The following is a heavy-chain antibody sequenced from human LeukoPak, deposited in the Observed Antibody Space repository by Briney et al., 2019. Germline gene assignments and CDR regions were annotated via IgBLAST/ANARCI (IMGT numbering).Heavy chain of an antibody. D-gene: IGHD2-2*01. J-gene: IGHJ3*02. V-gene: IGHV3-15*01. CDR2: IKSKTDGGTT. CDR3: TTDPGYIVVVPAAKLHAFDI. Sequence: PGGSLRLSCAASGFTFSNAWMSWVCQAPGKGLEWVGRIKSKTDGGTTDYAAPVKGRFTISRDDSKNTLYLQMNSLKTEDTAVYYCTTDPGYIVVVPAAKLHAFDIWGQGTMVTVSS. CDR1: GFTFSNAW.